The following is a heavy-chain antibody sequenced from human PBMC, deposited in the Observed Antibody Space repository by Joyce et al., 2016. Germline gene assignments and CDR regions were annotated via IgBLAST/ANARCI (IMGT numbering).Heavy chain of an antibody. Sequence: QVQLVESGGGVVQPGRSLRLSCAASGLTLSNYGVHWVRQAPGKGLEWVAIISYDGISKYYADSVKGRFTISRDNSKNTVFLEMNSLRAEDKAVYYCAKILTATYSSGWFLDYWGQGTLVTVSS. CDR1: GLTLSNYG. D-gene: IGHD6-25*01. J-gene: IGHJ4*02. CDR3: AKILTATYSSGWFLDY. V-gene: IGHV3-30*18. CDR2: ISYDGISK.